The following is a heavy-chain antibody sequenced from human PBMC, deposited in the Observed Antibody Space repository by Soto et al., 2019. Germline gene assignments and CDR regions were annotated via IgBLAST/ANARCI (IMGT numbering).Heavy chain of an antibody. CDR2: IIPIFGTA. D-gene: IGHD5-12*01. CDR3: ARDLVEMATITYYYYYGMDV. V-gene: IGHV1-69*06. J-gene: IGHJ6*02. CDR1: GYTFSSYA. Sequence: SLKLACKASGYTFSSYAISWVLHDTGQGLELMGGIIPIFGTANYAQKFQGRVTITADKSTSTAYMELSSLRSEDTAVYYCARDLVEMATITYYYYYGMDVWGQGTTVTVSS.